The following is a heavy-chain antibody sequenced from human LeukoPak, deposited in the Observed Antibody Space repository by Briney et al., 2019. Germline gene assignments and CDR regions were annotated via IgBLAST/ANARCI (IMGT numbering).Heavy chain of an antibody. J-gene: IGHJ4*02. D-gene: IGHD6-13*01. CDR1: GYSFTNYW. Sequence: GESLKISCKGSGYSFTNYWIGWVRQMPGKGLEWMGIIYPGESDTRYSPSFQGQVTISADKSISTAYLQWSSLKASDTAMYYCARLPLGWYSSPAYYFDYWGQGTLVTLSS. CDR3: ARLPLGWYSSPAYYFDY. V-gene: IGHV5-51*01. CDR2: IYPGESDT.